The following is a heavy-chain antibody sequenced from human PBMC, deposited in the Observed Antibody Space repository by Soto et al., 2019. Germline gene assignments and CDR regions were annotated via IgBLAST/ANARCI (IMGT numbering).Heavy chain of an antibody. J-gene: IGHJ6*02. Sequence: QVQLVQSGAEVKKPGASVKVSCKASGYTFTSYTMHWLRQAPGQRLEWMGWMHAGTGNTEYSQMFQGXVTIXRDTXXXXXXXXXXXXXXXXXXXXXXXXXXPXGSCGXDNCFFYYGMDVWGQGTTVTVPS. CDR3: XXXXPXGSCGXDNCFFYYGMDV. CDR1: GYTFTSYT. CDR2: MHAGTGNT. D-gene: IGHD2-15*01. V-gene: IGHV1-3*01.